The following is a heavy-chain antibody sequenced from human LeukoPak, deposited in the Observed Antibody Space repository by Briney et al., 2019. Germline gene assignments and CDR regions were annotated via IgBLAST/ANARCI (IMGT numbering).Heavy chain of an antibody. V-gene: IGHV4-30-4*01. J-gene: IGHJ5*02. CDR1: GGSISSGDYY. CDR3: ARTYYDFWSGYNWFDP. Sequence: SQTLSLTCTVSGGSISSGDYYWSWIRLPPGKGLEWIGYIYYSGSTYYNPSLKSRVTISVDTSKNQFSLKLSSVTAADTAVYYCARTYYDFWSGYNWFDPWGQGTLVTVSS. CDR2: IYYSGST. D-gene: IGHD3-3*01.